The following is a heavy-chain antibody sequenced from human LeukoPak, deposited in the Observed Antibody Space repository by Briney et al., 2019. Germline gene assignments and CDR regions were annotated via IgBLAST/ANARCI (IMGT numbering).Heavy chain of an antibody. Sequence: GGSLRLSCAASGFTFYSYAMSWVRQAPGKGLEWVSAISGSGGSTYYADSVKGRFTISRDNSKNTLYLQMNSLRAEDTAVYYCVRGSLASGVVVYYYYYLDVWGKGTTVTVSS. V-gene: IGHV3-23*01. CDR3: VRGSLASGVVVYYYYYLDV. CDR1: GFTFYSYA. CDR2: ISGSGGST. J-gene: IGHJ6*03. D-gene: IGHD3-3*01.